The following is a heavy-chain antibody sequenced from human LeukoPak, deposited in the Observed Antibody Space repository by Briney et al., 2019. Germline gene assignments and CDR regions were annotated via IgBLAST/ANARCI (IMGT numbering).Heavy chain of an antibody. J-gene: IGHJ4*02. V-gene: IGHV1-18*01. CDR3: ARGYCGGDCYLGGFGY. D-gene: IGHD2-21*01. CDR1: GYTFTSYG. CDR2: ISAYNGNT. Sequence: ASVKVSCKASGYTFTSYGISWVRQAPGQGLEWMGWISAYNGNTNYAQKLQGRVTMTTDTSTSTAYMELRSLRSDDTAVYYCARGYCGGDCYLGGFGYWGQGTLVTVSS.